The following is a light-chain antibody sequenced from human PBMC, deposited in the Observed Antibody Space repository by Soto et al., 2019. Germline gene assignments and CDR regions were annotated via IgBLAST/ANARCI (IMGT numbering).Light chain of an antibody. CDR3: SSFSSDSTPLV. CDR1: SSDVGIYDY. Sequence: QSVLTQPASVSGSPGQSISISCTGTSSDVGIYDYVSWYQHHPGKAPKLMVYEVTNRPSGVSNRFSGSKSGNTASLTISGLQAEDDADYYCSSFSSDSTPLVFGGGTKLTVL. V-gene: IGLV2-14*01. CDR2: EVT. J-gene: IGLJ2*01.